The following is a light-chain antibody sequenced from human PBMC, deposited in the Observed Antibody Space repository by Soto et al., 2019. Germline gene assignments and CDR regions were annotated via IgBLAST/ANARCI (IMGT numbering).Light chain of an antibody. CDR3: LQHNGYPFT. CDR2: AAS. CDR1: QDSGNS. Sequence: DIQMTQSPSAVSASVGDRVTITCRASQDSGNSLAWFQQKPGKVPERLIYAASTLQSGVPSRFSGSGSGTEFTLTISSLQPEDFASYYCLQHNGYPFTFGPGTKVDV. J-gene: IGKJ3*01. V-gene: IGKV1-17*03.